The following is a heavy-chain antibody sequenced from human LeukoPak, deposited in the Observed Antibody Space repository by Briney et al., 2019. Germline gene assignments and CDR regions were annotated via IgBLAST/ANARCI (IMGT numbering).Heavy chain of an antibody. CDR3: ARDNGGSYYGRSSAFDI. D-gene: IGHD1-26*01. CDR2: IYYSGST. V-gene: IGHV4-59*01. Sequence: SEALSLTCTVSGGSISSYYWSWIRQPPGKGLEWIGYIYYSGSTNYNPSLKSRVTISVDTSKNQFSLKLSSVTAADTAVYYCARDNGGSYYGRSSAFDIWGQGTMVTVSS. CDR1: GGSISSYY. J-gene: IGHJ3*02.